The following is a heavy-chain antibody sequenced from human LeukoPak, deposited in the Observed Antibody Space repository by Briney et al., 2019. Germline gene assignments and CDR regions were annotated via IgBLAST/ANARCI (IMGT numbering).Heavy chain of an antibody. CDR3: ATRPSIGYVWGSYRPGGAFDI. V-gene: IGHV4-30-4*08. CDR1: GGSISSSSYY. Sequence: PSETLSLTCTVSGGSISSSSYYWGWIRQPPGKGLEWIGYIYYSGSTYYNPSLKSRVTISVDTSKNQFSLKLSSVTAADTAVYYCATRPSIGYVWGSYRPGGAFDIWGQGTMVTVSS. D-gene: IGHD3-16*02. J-gene: IGHJ3*02. CDR2: IYYSGST.